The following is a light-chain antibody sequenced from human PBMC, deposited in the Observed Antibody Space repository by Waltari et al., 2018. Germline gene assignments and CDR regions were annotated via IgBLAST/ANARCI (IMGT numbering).Light chain of an antibody. CDR3: CSYAGSYTWV. V-gene: IGLV2-11*01. J-gene: IGLJ3*02. CDR2: DVR. Sequence: WYQQFPGKAPKLVIYDVRKRPSGVPERFSGSKSANTASLTISGLRADDEADYYCCSYAGSYTWVFGGGTRLTVL.